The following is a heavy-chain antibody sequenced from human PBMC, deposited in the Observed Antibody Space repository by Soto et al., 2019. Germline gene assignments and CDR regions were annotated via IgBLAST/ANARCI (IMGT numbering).Heavy chain of an antibody. CDR2: ISTFHGSI. CDR1: GYTFTSHG. CDR3: ARFYSSGWPRGYFDY. D-gene: IGHD6-19*01. J-gene: IGHJ4*02. Sequence: QVQFVQSGGEVKKPGASVKVSCKAAGYTFTSHGISWVRQAPGQGLEWMGWISTFHGSINYAQKFQGRVTMTTDTSTSTAYMELRSLRSDATAVYYCARFYSSGWPRGYFDYWGQGTPVTVSA. V-gene: IGHV1-18*01.